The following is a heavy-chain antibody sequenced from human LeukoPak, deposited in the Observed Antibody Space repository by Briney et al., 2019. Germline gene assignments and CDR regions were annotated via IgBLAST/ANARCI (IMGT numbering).Heavy chain of an antibody. D-gene: IGHD3-16*02. CDR3: ASTYYDYVWGSYRYGGAFDY. V-gene: IGHV4-59*08. Sequence: SGTLSPTCTVSGGSISSYYWSWIRQPPGKGLEWIGYIYYSGSTHYNPSLKSRVTISVDTSKNQFSLKLSSVTAADTAVYYCASTYYDYVWGSYRYGGAFDYWGQGTLVTVSS. CDR1: GGSISSYY. CDR2: IYYSGST. J-gene: IGHJ4*02.